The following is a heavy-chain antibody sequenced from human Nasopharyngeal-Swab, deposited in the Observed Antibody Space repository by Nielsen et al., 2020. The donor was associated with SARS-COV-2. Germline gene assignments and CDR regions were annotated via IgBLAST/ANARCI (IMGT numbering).Heavy chain of an antibody. CDR2: ISSSSSYT. V-gene: IGHV3-11*06. Sequence: GGSLRLSCAASGFTFSDYYMSWIRQAPGKGRERVSYISSSSSYTNYADSVKGRFTISRDNAKNSLYLQMNSLRAEDTAVYYCARVSPPLLTGPYYYYGMDVWGQGTTVTVS. CDR3: ARVSPPLLTGPYYYYGMDV. D-gene: IGHD3-9*01. CDR1: GFTFSDYY. J-gene: IGHJ6*02.